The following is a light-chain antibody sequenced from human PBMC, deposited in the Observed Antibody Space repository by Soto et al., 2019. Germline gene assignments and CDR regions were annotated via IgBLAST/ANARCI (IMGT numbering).Light chain of an antibody. CDR1: QSVSNY. CDR2: DAS. V-gene: IGKV3-11*01. Sequence: EIVLTQSPATLSLSPGERATLSCRASQSVSNYLAWFQQKPGQAPRLLIYDASNRATGIPARFSGSGSGTDFTLTISSLEPEDFAVYYCQQRYNWPPVTFGQGTRREIK. J-gene: IGKJ5*01. CDR3: QQRYNWPPVT.